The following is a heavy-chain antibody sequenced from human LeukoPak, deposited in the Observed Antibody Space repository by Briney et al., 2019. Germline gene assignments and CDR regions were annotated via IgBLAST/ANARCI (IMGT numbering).Heavy chain of an antibody. J-gene: IGHJ4*02. CDR1: GFTFSSYG. D-gene: IGHD6-6*01. CDR2: IRYDGSNK. V-gene: IGHV3-30*02. CDR3: ARVGERSPSLYFDY. Sequence: GGSLRLSCAASGFTFSSYGMHWVRQAPGKGLEWVAFIRYDGSNKNYADSVKGRFTISRDNSKNTLSLQMNSLRPDDTAVYYCARVGERSPSLYFDYWGQGTLVTVSS.